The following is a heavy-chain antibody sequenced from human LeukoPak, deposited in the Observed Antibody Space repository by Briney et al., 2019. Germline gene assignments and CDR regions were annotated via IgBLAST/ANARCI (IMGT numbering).Heavy chain of an antibody. CDR3: ARELFQLDCSSTSCYGDAVDY. CDR1: GFTFSSYW. V-gene: IGHV3-74*01. CDR2: INSDGSST. Sequence: GGSLRLSCAASGFTFSSYWMHWVRQAPGKGLVWVSRINSDGSSTSYADSVKGRFTISRDNARNTLYLQMNSLRAEDTAVYYCARELFQLDCSSTSCYGDAVDYWGQGTLVTVSS. D-gene: IGHD2-2*01. J-gene: IGHJ4*02.